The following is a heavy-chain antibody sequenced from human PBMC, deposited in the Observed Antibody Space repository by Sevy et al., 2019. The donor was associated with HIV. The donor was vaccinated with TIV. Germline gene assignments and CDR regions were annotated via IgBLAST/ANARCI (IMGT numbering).Heavy chain of an antibody. D-gene: IGHD4-17*01. J-gene: IGHJ6*03. CDR2: IRSKANSYAT. CDR3: TSDDYGDYGLPQVPREFYYYMDV. Sequence: GGSLRLSCAASGFTFSGSAMHWVRQASGKGLEWVGRIRSKANSYATAYAASVKGRFTISRDDSKNTAYLQMNSLKTKDTAVYYCTSDDYGDYGLPQVPREFYYYMDVWGKGTTVTVSS. CDR1: GFTFSGSA. V-gene: IGHV3-73*01.